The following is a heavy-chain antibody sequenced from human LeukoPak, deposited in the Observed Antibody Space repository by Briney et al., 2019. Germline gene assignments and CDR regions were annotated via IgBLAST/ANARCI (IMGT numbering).Heavy chain of an antibody. CDR3: ARPITIDGGYGMDV. CDR2: MNPNSGNT. V-gene: IGHV1-8*01. CDR1: GYTFTSYD. D-gene: IGHD3-3*01. Sequence: ASVKVSCKASGYTFTSYDINWVRQATGQGLEWMGWMNPNSGNTGYAQKFQGRVTMTRNTSISTAYMELSSLRSDDTAVYYCARPITIDGGYGMDVWGQGTTVTVSS. J-gene: IGHJ6*02.